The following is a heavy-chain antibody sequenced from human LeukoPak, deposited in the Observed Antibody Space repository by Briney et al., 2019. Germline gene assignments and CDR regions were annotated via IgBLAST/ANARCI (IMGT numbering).Heavy chain of an antibody. Sequence: GGSLRLSCAASGFTFSDYYMSWIRQAPRKGLEWVSYISSSGSTIYYADSVRGRFTISRDNTKNSLFLQMNSLRAEDTAIYYCARDVGTSSNWYDPWGQGTLVTVSS. CDR1: GFTFSDYY. CDR3: ARDVGTSSNWYDP. V-gene: IGHV3-11*04. J-gene: IGHJ5*02. D-gene: IGHD6-6*01. CDR2: ISSSGSTI.